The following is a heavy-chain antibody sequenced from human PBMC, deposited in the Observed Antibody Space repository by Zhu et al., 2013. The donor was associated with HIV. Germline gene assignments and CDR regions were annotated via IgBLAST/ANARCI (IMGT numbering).Heavy chain of an antibody. J-gene: IGHJ4*02. D-gene: IGHD5-12*01. Sequence: QVQLVQSGAEVMQPGASVKVSCKASGYSFSTYSLYWVRQAPGQSLEWIGWIDANNGNTKYSQKFQGRVTITRDTLATTAYMELSSLRSEDTAVYYCARDLDGYNLWADYWGQGTLVTGLL. V-gene: IGHV1-3*01. CDR1: GYSFSTYS. CDR2: IDANNGNT. CDR3: ARDLDGYNLWADY.